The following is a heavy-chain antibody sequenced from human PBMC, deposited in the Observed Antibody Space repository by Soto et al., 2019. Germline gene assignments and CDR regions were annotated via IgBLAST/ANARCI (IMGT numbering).Heavy chain of an antibody. CDR2: IYHSGST. D-gene: IGHD5-12*01. CDR1: GGSISSGGYS. V-gene: IGHV4-30-2*01. Sequence: QLQLQESGSGLVKPSQTLSLTCAVSGGSISSGGYSWSWIRQPPGKGLEWIGYIYHSGSTYYNPSLKSRVTLSVDRSKNQFSLKLSSVTAADTAVYYCAREGGYGDYYYYGMDVWGQGTTVTVSS. CDR3: AREGGYGDYYYYGMDV. J-gene: IGHJ6*02.